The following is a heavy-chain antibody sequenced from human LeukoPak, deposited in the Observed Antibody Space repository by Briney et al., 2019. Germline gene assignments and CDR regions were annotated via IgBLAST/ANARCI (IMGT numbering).Heavy chain of an antibody. CDR2: ISAYNGNT. CDR1: GYTFTSYG. CDR3: AREGDSSGQSAFDI. J-gene: IGHJ3*02. Sequence: ASVKVSCKASGYTFTSYGISWVRQAPGQGLEWMGWISAYNGNTNYAQKLQGRVAMTTDTSTSTAYMELRSLRSDDTAVYYCAREGDSSGQSAFDIWGQGTMVTVSS. D-gene: IGHD3-22*01. V-gene: IGHV1-18*01.